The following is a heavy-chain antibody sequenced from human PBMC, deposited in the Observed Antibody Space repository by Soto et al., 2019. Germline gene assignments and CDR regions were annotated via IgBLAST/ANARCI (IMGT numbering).Heavy chain of an antibody. Sequence: GGSLRLSCAASGFTFDDYTMHWVRQAPGKGLEWVSLISWDGGSTYYADSVKGRFTISRDNSKNSLYLQMSSLRAEDTAVYYCARRQISPPTRGAASARGAMDVWGQGTTVTVSS. CDR3: ARRQISPPTRGAASARGAMDV. CDR2: ISWDGGST. J-gene: IGHJ6*02. V-gene: IGHV3-43*01. D-gene: IGHD6-13*01. CDR1: GFTFDDYT.